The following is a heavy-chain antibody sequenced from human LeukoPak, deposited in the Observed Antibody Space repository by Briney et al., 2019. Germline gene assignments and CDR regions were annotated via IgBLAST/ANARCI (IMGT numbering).Heavy chain of an antibody. CDR2: IYYSGST. V-gene: IGHV4-59*01. J-gene: IGHJ4*02. CDR3: ARVTGYMIEDYFDY. D-gene: IGHD3-22*01. CDR1: GGSISSYY. Sequence: SETLSLTCTVSGGSISSYYWSWLRQPPGKGLEWIGYIYYSGSTNYNPSLKSRVTISVETSKNQFSLKLSSVTAADTAVYYCARVTGYMIEDYFDYWGQGTLVTVSS.